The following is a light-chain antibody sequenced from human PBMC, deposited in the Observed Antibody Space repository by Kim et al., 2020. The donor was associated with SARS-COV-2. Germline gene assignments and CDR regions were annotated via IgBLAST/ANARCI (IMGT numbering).Light chain of an antibody. V-gene: IGKV3-15*01. J-gene: IGKJ4*01. CDR3: QQYNTWRSLT. CDR2: DAS. CDR1: QPGGSN. Sequence: SPGEGAAPSCTARQPGGSNLAWYQQKTGQTPPLLIYDASIRDSGIPARFSGSGSGTDFTLTISSLQSEDFAVYYCQQYNTWRSLTFGGGTKVDIK.